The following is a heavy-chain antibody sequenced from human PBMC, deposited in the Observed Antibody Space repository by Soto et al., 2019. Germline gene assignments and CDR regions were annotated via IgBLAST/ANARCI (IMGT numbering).Heavy chain of an antibody. V-gene: IGHV3-33*01. D-gene: IGHD3-22*01. CDR2: IWYDGSNK. J-gene: IGHJ6*02. CDR3: ARDFGLRREYYYDSSGYPYYYYGMDV. CDR1: GFTFSSYG. Sequence: ESGGGVVQPGRSLRLSCAASGFTFSSYGMHWVRQAPGKGLEWVAVIWYDGSNKYYADSVKGRFTISRDNSKNTLYLQMNSLRAEDTAVYYCARDFGLRREYYYDSSGYPYYYYGMDVWGQGTTVTVSS.